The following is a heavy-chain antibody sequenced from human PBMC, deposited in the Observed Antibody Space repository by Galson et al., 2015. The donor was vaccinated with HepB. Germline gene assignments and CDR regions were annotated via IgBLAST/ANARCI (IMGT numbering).Heavy chain of an antibody. V-gene: IGHV3-7*01. CDR3: ARESLWENDFWSGSDQ. J-gene: IGHJ4*02. Sequence: SLRLSCAVSGFTFSRSWMSWVRQAPGKGLEWVATIKEDGSDKHYGDSVKGRFTISRDNAKTTLYLQMNSLRAEDTAVYYCARESLWENDFWSGSDQWGQGTLVTVSS. CDR1: GFTFSRSW. CDR2: IKEDGSDK. D-gene: IGHD3-3*01.